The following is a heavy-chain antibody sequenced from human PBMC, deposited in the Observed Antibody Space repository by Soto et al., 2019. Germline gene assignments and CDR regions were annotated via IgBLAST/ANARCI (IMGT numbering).Heavy chain of an antibody. V-gene: IGHV1-18*01. CDR1: GYTFASYY. Sequence: VSVKVSCKASGYTFASYYITWMRQAPGRGPEWVGWINPFNGNTNYAQRFQGRVTMTTDTSTSTVYMDLRSLRPDDTAVYYCARSGGAHYRLDPWGQGTLVTAPQ. CDR3: ARSGGAHYRLDP. D-gene: IGHD1-26*01. CDR2: INPFNGNT. J-gene: IGHJ5*02.